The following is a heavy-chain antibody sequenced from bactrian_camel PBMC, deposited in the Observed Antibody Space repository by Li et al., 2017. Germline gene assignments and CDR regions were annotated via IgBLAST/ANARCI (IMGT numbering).Heavy chain of an antibody. J-gene: IGHJ4*01. CDR2: IRTGYPYTS. CDR3: ATYETAIQAVGWRTGYNLRVRD. Sequence: VQLVESGGGSVQTGGSARLSCTTSGYTGGRHCMAWFRQAPGKEREGVASIRTGYPYTSDYADSVKGRFTISQDNAGNTLYLQMSDLKPEDTAVYYCATYETAIQAVGWRTGYNLRVRDGGQGTQVTVS. V-gene: IGHV3S19*01. CDR1: GYTGGRHC. D-gene: IGHD3*01.